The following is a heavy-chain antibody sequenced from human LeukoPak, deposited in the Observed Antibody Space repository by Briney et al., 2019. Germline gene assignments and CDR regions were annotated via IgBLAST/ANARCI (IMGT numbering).Heavy chain of an antibody. D-gene: IGHD6-19*01. Sequence: GASVKVSCKVSGYTLTELSMHWVRQAPGKGLEWMGGFDPEDGETIYAQKFQGRVTMTEDTSTNTAYMELSSLRSEDTAVYYCATGRIAVADHYFDYWGQGTLVTVSS. CDR1: GYTLTELS. CDR2: FDPEDGET. V-gene: IGHV1-24*01. J-gene: IGHJ4*02. CDR3: ATGRIAVADHYFDY.